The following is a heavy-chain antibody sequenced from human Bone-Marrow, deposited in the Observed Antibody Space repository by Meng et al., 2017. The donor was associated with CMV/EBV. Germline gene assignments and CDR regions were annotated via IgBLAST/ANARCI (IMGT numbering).Heavy chain of an antibody. D-gene: IGHD3-16*01. J-gene: IGHJ5*02. CDR1: GFTFSSYE. V-gene: IGHV3-7*01. Sequence: GESLKISCAASGFTFSSYEMNWVRQAPGKGLEWVANIKQDGSEKYYVDSVKGRFTISRDNAKNSLYLQMNSLRAEDTAVYYCARDRSWGDYGWFDPWGQGTLVTVSS. CDR3: ARDRSWGDYGWFDP. CDR2: IKQDGSEK.